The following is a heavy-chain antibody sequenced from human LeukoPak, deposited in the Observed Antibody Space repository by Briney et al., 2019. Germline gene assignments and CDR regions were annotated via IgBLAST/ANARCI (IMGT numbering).Heavy chain of an antibody. D-gene: IGHD6-19*01. CDR3: ATKQWLAPPPDS. CDR2: INTDGTVT. Sequence: GGSLRLSCAASGFTFSKYWMLWVRQAPGKGLESVSRINTDGTVTTYADCVKGRFPFSRDNADNTMFPQMNSVRDEDTAVYYCATKQWLAPPPDSWGQGTPVTVSS. V-gene: IGHV3-74*01. J-gene: IGHJ4*02. CDR1: GFTFSKYW.